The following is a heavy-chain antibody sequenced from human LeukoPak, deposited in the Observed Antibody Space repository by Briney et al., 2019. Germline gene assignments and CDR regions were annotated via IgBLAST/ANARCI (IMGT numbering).Heavy chain of an antibody. Sequence: GGSLRLSCAASGFTFSSSWMHWVRQDPGKGLVWVSRINSDGSSTNYADSVKGRFTISRDNSKNTPYLQMNSLRAEDTAVYYCANGGGSGWYAEFDYWGQGTLVTVSS. CDR2: INSDGSST. CDR3: ANGGGSGWYAEFDY. V-gene: IGHV3-74*01. D-gene: IGHD6-19*01. CDR1: GFTFSSSW. J-gene: IGHJ4*02.